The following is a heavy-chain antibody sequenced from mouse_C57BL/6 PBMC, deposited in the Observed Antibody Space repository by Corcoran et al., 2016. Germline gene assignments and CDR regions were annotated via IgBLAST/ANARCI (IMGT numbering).Heavy chain of an antibody. D-gene: IGHD2-4*01. J-gene: IGHJ3*01. CDR3: ARWGDYGQGAWFAY. CDR1: GYTFTDYY. Sequence: QVQLQQSGPELVKPGASVKISCKASGYTFTDYYINWVKQRPGQGLEWIGWIFPGSGSTYYNEKFKGKATLTVDKSSSTAYMLLSSLTSEDSAVYFCARWGDYGQGAWFAYWGQGTLVTVSA. V-gene: IGHV1-75*01. CDR2: IFPGSGST.